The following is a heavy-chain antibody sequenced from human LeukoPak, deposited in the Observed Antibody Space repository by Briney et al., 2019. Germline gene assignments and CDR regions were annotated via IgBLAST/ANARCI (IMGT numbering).Heavy chain of an antibody. J-gene: IGHJ4*02. D-gene: IGHD3-3*01. Sequence: SETLSLTCTVSGGSISTYYWSWIRQPPGKGLEWIGYIYYSGSTNYNPSLRSRVTISTDTSKNQFSLKVSSVTAADTAVYYCASTYYDFWSGQYYFDYWGQGTLVTVSS. V-gene: IGHV4-59*08. CDR1: GGSISTYY. CDR2: IYYSGST. CDR3: ASTYYDFWSGQYYFDY.